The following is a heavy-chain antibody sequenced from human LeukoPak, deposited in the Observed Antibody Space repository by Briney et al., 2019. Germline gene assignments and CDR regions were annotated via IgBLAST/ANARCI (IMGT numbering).Heavy chain of an antibody. V-gene: IGHV1-24*01. CDR3: ATASGIAARPVLGYFDY. CDR2: FYPEDGET. D-gene: IGHD6-6*01. Sequence: ASVKVSCKVSGYTLTELSMHWVRQAPGKGLEWMGGFYPEDGETIYAQKFQGRVTMTEDTSTDTAYMELSSLRSEDTAVYYCATASGIAARPVLGYFDYWGQGTLVTVSS. J-gene: IGHJ4*02. CDR1: GYTLTELS.